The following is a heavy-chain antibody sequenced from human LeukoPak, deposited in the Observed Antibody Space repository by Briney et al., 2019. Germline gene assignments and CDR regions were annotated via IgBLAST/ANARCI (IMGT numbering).Heavy chain of an antibody. CDR1: GYTFTSYG. J-gene: IGHJ4*02. CDR2: ISAYNGNT. D-gene: IGHD3-22*01. CDR3: ARAHYYDSSGYPRDY. V-gene: IGHV1-18*01. Sequence: ASVKVSCKASGYTFTSYGISWVRQAPGQGLEWMGWISAYNGNTNYAQKLQGRVTMTTSTTTSTAYMELRSLRSDDTAVYYCARAHYYDSSGYPRDYWGQATLVTVSS.